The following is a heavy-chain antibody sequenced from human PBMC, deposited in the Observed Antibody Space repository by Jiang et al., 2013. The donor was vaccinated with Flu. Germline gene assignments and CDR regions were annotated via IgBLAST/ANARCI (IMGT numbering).Heavy chain of an antibody. CDR3: ARARDGYDPYYFDY. CDR1: GFTFSSYW. J-gene: IGHJ4*02. D-gene: IGHD5-24*01. CDR2: IYSGGST. Sequence: QLLESGGGLVQPGGSLRLSCAASGFTFSSYWMSWVRQAPGKGLEWVSVIYSGGSTYYADSVKGRFTISRDNSKNTLYLQMNSLRAEDTAVYYCARARDGYDPYYFDYWGQGTLVTVSS. V-gene: IGHV3-66*02.